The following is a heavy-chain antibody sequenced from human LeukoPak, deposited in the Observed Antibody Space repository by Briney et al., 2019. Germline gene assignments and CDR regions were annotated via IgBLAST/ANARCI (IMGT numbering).Heavy chain of an antibody. Sequence: GESLQISCKGSGYRFTTYWIGWVRPLPGKGLEWMGIIYPGDSDIRYRPSFRGQVTISADKSISTAYLQWSSLRASDTAMYYCARLISRGTGYNYLDDWGQGTLVTVSS. J-gene: IGHJ4*02. CDR3: ARLISRGTGYNYLDD. CDR1: GYRFTTYW. D-gene: IGHD5-12*01. V-gene: IGHV5-51*01. CDR2: IYPGDSDI.